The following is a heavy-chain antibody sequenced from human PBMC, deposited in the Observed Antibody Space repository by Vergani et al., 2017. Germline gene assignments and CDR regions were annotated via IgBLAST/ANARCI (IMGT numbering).Heavy chain of an antibody. CDR1: GFTFSSYG. J-gene: IGHJ4*02. CDR3: AKEGPVTASGDY. CDR2: IRYDGSNK. V-gene: IGHV3-30*02. D-gene: IGHD6-13*01. Sequence: QVQLVESGGGVVQPGGSLRLSCAASGFTFSSYGMHWVRQAPGKGLEWVAFIRYDGSNKYYADSVKGRFTISRDNSKNTVYLQMNGLRPEDTGLYFCAKEGPVTASGDYWGQGAPVTVSS.